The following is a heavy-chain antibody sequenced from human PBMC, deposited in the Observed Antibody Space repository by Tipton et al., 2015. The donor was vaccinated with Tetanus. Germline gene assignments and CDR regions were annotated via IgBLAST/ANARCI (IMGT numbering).Heavy chain of an antibody. CDR3: ARGYNGYDILTAYPHYFDS. CDR1: GGSFSGYY. Sequence: TLSLTCAAYGGSFSGYYCSWIRQSPGRGLEWIGEIHPSGSTYYNPSFTSRITLSQDTSKNQFSLKLSSVTAADTAVYYCARGYNGYDILTAYPHYFDSWGQGTLVTVSS. CDR2: IHPSGST. D-gene: IGHD3-9*01. V-gene: IGHV4-34*01. J-gene: IGHJ4*02.